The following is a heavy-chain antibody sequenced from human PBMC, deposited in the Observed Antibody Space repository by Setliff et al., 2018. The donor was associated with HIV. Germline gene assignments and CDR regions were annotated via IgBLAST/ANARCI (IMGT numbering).Heavy chain of an antibody. D-gene: IGHD5-12*01. J-gene: IGHJ3*02. CDR1: GGTFSSYA. Sequence: GASVKVSCKASGGTFSSYAISWVRQAPGQGLEWMGGIIPILGIANYAQKFRGRVTITADKSTSTAYMELSSLRSEDTAVYYCATKAHSGYDDAFDIWGQGTMVTVSS. CDR3: ATKAHSGYDDAFDI. V-gene: IGHV1-69*10. CDR2: IIPILGIA.